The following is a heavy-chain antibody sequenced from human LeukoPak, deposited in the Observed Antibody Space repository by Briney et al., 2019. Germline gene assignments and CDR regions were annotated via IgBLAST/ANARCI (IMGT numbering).Heavy chain of an antibody. CDR1: GGSINTYY. Sequence: SETLSLTCTVSGGSINTYYWTWIRQPPGKGLEWIGHIYYSGSTSYNPSLKSRVTISVDTSRNQFSLKLSSVTAADTAVYYCARAGAWQIDPWGQGTLVTVSS. J-gene: IGHJ5*02. D-gene: IGHD3-10*01. V-gene: IGHV4-59*01. CDR2: IYYSGST. CDR3: ARAGAWQIDP.